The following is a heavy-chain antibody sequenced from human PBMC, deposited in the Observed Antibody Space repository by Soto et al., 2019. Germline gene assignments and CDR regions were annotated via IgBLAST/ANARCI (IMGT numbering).Heavy chain of an antibody. V-gene: IGHV1-8*01. Sequence: ASAEPSCKASGYSNTSYDLKWVRQATGQGLEWMGWMNPNSGNTGYAQKFQGRVTMTRNTSISTAYMELSSLRSEDTAVYYCARGITIFGVVPGWGQGTLVTVSS. D-gene: IGHD3-3*01. CDR2: MNPNSGNT. J-gene: IGHJ4*02. CDR3: ARGITIFGVVPG. CDR1: GYSNTSYD.